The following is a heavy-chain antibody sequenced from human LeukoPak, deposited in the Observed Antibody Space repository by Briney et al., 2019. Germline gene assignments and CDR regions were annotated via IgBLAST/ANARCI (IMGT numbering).Heavy chain of an antibody. V-gene: IGHV3-30*04. CDR2: ISYDGSNR. D-gene: IGHD3-10*01. CDR3: AKDRRAGSYDY. CDR1: GFTFSSYA. Sequence: GRSLRLSCAASGFTFSSYAMHWVRQAPGKGLEWVAVISYDGSNRYYADSVKGRFTISRDNSKNTLYLQMNSLRAEDTAVYYCAKDRRAGSYDYWGQGTLVTVSS. J-gene: IGHJ4*02.